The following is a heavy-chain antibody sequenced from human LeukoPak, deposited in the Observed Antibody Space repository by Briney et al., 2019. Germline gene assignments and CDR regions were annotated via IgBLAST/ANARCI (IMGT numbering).Heavy chain of an antibody. CDR2: IWYDGSNK. V-gene: IGHV3-33*01. CDR1: GFTFSSYG. Sequence: PGRSLRLSCAASGFTFSSYGMHWVRQAPGEGLEWVAVIWYDGSNKYYADSVKGRFTISRDNSKNTLYLQMNSLRAEDTAVYYCARDSKGVIITGWFDPWGQGTLVTVSS. J-gene: IGHJ5*02. CDR3: ARDSKGVIITGWFDP. D-gene: IGHD3-10*01.